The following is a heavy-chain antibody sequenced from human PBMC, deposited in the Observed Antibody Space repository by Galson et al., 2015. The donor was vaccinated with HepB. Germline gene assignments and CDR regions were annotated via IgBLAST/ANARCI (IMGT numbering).Heavy chain of an antibody. Sequence: SLRLSCAASGFTVSSNYMSWVRQAPGKGLEWVSVIYSGGSTYYADSVKGRFTISRHNSKNTLYLQMNSLRAEDTAVYYCARGGRGVDTAMVRAFDIWGQGTMVTVSS. D-gene: IGHD5-18*01. CDR1: GFTVSSNY. CDR3: ARGGRGVDTAMVRAFDI. V-gene: IGHV3-53*04. CDR2: IYSGGST. J-gene: IGHJ3*02.